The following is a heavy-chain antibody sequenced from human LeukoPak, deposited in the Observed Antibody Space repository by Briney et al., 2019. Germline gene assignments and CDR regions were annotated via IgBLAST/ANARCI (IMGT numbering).Heavy chain of an antibody. CDR1: GFTFSSYW. Sequence: QAGGSLRLSWAASGFTFSSYWMNWVRQAPGKGLVWVSRIASDGSSPTYADSVKGRFSISRDNAKNTLYLQMNSLRVEDTAVYYCARGRPHGNDYWGQGTLVTVSS. CDR3: ARGRPHGNDY. CDR2: IASDGSSP. J-gene: IGHJ4*02. D-gene: IGHD4-23*01. V-gene: IGHV3-74*01.